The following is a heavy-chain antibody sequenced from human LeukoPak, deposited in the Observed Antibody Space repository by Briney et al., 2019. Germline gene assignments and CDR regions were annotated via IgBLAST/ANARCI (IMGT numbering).Heavy chain of an antibody. D-gene: IGHD3-22*01. CDR1: GYTFTSYY. CDR3: ARQYYYDSSGYYTYGMDV. J-gene: IGHJ6*02. V-gene: IGHV1-46*01. CDR2: INPSGGST. Sequence: ASVKVSCKASGYTFTSYYMHWVRQAPGQGLEWMGIINPSGGSTSYAQKFQGRVTMTRDTSTSTVYMELSSLRSEDTAVYYCARQYYYDSSGYYTYGMDVWGQGTTVTVSS.